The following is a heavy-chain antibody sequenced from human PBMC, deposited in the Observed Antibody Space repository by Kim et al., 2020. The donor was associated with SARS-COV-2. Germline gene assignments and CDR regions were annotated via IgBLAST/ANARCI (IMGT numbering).Heavy chain of an antibody. CDR2: IYYSGST. CDR3: ARLFPGRDSYAYWGYYYFDY. J-gene: IGHJ4*02. CDR1: GGSISSYY. D-gene: IGHD5-18*01. Sequence: SETLSLTCTVSGGSISSYYWSWIRQPPGKGLEWIGYIYYSGSTNYKPSLKSRVTISVDTSKNQFSLKLSSVTAADTAVYYCARLFPGRDSYAYWGYYYFDYWGQGTLVTVSS. V-gene: IGHV4-59*01.